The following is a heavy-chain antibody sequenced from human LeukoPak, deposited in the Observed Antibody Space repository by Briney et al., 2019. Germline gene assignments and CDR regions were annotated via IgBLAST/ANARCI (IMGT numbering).Heavy chain of an antibody. CDR3: ASGTWGTTKY. CDR2: IEQDGSEK. Sequence: QPGGSLRLSRAASGFTFTSSWMTWVRQAPGKGLEWVANIEQDGSEKYYLDSVKGRFTISRDNAKNSLYLQMNSLRAEDTAVYYCASGTWGTTKYWGQGTLVTVSS. CDR1: GFTFTSSW. J-gene: IGHJ4*02. V-gene: IGHV3-7*01. D-gene: IGHD3-16*01.